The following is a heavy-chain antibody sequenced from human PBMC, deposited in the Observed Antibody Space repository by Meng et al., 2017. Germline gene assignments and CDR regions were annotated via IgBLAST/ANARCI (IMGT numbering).Heavy chain of an antibody. Sequence: QVQLQQWGAGLLKPSETLSLTCAVYGGSFSGYYCRGIRQPPGKGLEWIGEINHNGSTNYNPSLKSRATISVDTSKNQFSRKLSSVTAADTAVYYCACPAKLGYCSGGSCYSFENWGQGTLVTVSS. CDR1: GGSFSGYY. CDR2: INHNGST. CDR3: ACPAKLGYCSGGSCYSFEN. J-gene: IGHJ4*02. D-gene: IGHD2-15*01. V-gene: IGHV4-34*01.